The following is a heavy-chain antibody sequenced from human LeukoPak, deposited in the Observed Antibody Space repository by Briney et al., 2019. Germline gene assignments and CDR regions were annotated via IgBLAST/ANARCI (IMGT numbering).Heavy chain of an antibody. CDR2: IWPSDSDT. Sequence: EESLQISCQGSGYTFTNYWIGWVRQMPGKGLEWMGIIWPSDSDTRYSPSFQGQVTISADKSISTAYLQWSGLKASDTAMYYCAGARHGDYRWDYWGQGTLVTVSS. V-gene: IGHV5-51*01. CDR1: GYTFTNYW. CDR3: AGARHGDYRWDY. J-gene: IGHJ4*02. D-gene: IGHD4-17*01.